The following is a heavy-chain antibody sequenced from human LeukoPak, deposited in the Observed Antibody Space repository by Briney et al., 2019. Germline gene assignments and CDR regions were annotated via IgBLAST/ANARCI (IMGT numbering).Heavy chain of an antibody. J-gene: IGHJ4*02. V-gene: IGHV3-30*02. Sequence: PGGSLRLSCAASGFTFNNFGMHWVRQAPGKGLEWVTFIQYNGNNKYYADSVKGRFTISRDNSKNTLYLQMNSLRAEDTAVYYCAKVKGYYDSSADPGYYFDYWGQGTLVTVSS. CDR2: IQYNGNNK. CDR3: AKVKGYYDSSADPGYYFDY. CDR1: GFTFNNFG. D-gene: IGHD3-22*01.